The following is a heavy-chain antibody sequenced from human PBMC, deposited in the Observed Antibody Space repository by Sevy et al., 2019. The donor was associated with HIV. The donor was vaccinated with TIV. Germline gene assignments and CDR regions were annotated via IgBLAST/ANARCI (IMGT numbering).Heavy chain of an antibody. CDR1: GFTFSTYS. CDR2: ISSSSTI. D-gene: IGHD4-17*01. Sequence: GGSLRLSCAASGFTFSTYSMNWVRQAPGKGLEWVSYISSSSTIYYADSVKGRFTISRDYAKNSLYLQMNSLRAEDTAVYYCARELGYGDYVFDYWGQGALVTVSS. V-gene: IGHV3-48*01. CDR3: ARELGYGDYVFDY. J-gene: IGHJ4*02.